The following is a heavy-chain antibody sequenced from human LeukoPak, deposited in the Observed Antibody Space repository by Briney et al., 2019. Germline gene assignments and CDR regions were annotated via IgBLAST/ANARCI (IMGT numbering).Heavy chain of an antibody. CDR2: ITGSGGGT. CDR3: ATYRQVMLPFES. J-gene: IGHJ4*02. Sequence: GGSLRLSCAASGFTFSSFAMNWVRQAPGKGLEWVSGITGSGGGTYYADSVRGRFTISRDNSRSTLFLQMNSLRAEDTAIYYCATYRQVMLPFESWGQGTLVTVSS. V-gene: IGHV3-23*01. CDR1: GFTFSSFA. D-gene: IGHD5-18*01.